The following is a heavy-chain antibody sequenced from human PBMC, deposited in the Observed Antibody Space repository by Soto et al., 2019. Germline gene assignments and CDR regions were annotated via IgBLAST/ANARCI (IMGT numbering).Heavy chain of an antibody. CDR3: ARDPGTLGSTDAFDI. CDR2: IGRSGSPI. J-gene: IGHJ3*02. CDR1: GFAITNYE. V-gene: IGHV3-48*03. D-gene: IGHD7-27*01. Sequence: EVQLVESGGGLVQPGGSLRLSCAAHGFAITNYEMNWIRQAPGKGLEWVSYIGRSGSPIYYTDFVKGRFTISTDSAKNSLSLQMDSLRAEDTALYYCARDPGTLGSTDAFDIWGLGTLVTVSS.